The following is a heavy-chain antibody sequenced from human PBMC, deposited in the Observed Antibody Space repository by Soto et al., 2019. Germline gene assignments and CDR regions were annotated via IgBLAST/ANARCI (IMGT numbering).Heavy chain of an antibody. CDR1: GGSISSYY. J-gene: IGHJ4*02. V-gene: IGHV4-59*08. CDR2: IYYSGST. Sequence: QVQLQESGPGLVKPSETLSLTCTVSGGSISSYYWSWIRQPPGKGLEWIGYIYYSGSTNYNPSLKSRVTISVDTSKNQFSLKLSSVTSADTDVYYCARQWGFYFDFWGQGTMVTVSS. CDR3: ARQWGFYFDF. D-gene: IGHD7-27*01.